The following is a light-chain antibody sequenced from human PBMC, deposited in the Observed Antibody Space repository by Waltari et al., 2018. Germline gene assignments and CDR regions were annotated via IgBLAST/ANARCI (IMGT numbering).Light chain of an antibody. CDR3: QVWDSDSDHRNII. Sequence: SSLLTQPTPVSVYPGNTATVTWWGNNIGSRNEHWSQQRSGQAPVLVMYDDNERPSGIPERFSGSNSGNTATLTISRAEVGDEADYYCQVWDSDSDHRNIIFGGGTKLTVL. CDR1: NIGSRN. V-gene: IGLV3-21*03. CDR2: DDN. J-gene: IGLJ2*01.